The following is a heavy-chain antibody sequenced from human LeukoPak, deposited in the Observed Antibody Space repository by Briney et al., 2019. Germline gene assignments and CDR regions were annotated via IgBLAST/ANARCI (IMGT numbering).Heavy chain of an antibody. Sequence: SETLSLTCAVYGGSFSGYYWSWIRQPPGKGLEWIGEINHSGSTNYNPSLKSRVTISVDTSKNQFSLKLSSVTAADTAVYYCARGAGTTSLDYWGQGTLVTVSA. CDR2: INHSGST. CDR3: ARGAGTTSLDY. J-gene: IGHJ4*02. CDR1: GGSFSGYY. D-gene: IGHD1-7*01. V-gene: IGHV4-34*01.